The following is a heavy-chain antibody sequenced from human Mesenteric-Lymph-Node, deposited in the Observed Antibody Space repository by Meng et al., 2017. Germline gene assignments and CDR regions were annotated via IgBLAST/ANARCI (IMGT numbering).Heavy chain of an antibody. Sequence: QVQLVEFGGGVVQPGRSLRLSCTASGFTFSSYGMHWVRQAPGKGLEWVAVISYAGSNKYYADSVKGRFTISKDNSKSTLYLQMNSLRTEDTAVYYCARRGDGSGYYLDSWGQGTLVTVSS. V-gene: IGHV3-30*03. D-gene: IGHD3-22*01. CDR2: ISYAGSNK. CDR1: GFTFSSYG. J-gene: IGHJ4*02. CDR3: ARRGDGSGYYLDS.